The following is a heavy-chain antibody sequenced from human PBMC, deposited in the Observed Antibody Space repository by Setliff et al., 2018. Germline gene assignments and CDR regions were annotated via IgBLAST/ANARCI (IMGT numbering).Heavy chain of an antibody. J-gene: IGHJ5*02. CDR2: MYFSGST. CDR3: ARGRNVAARLLGT. CDR1: GGSISTNSYY. D-gene: IGHD6-6*01. Sequence: SETLSLTCTVSGGSISTNSYYWGWIRQPPGKGLEWIGSMYFSGSTYYNPSLKSRVTMSIDKSKNEFSLKMSSVTAADTAVYYCARGRNVAARLLGTWGQGVLVTVSS. V-gene: IGHV4-39*07.